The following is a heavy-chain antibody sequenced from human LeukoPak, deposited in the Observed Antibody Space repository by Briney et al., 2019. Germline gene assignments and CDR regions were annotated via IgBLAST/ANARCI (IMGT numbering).Heavy chain of an antibody. D-gene: IGHD3-9*01. Sequence: KTSETLSLTCAVYGGSFSGYYWSWIRQPPGKGLEWIGEINHSGSTNYNPSLKSRVTISVDTSKNQFSLKLSSVTAADTAVYYCARGPNDILTGLGNYYYYYYMDVWGKGTTVTVSS. J-gene: IGHJ6*03. CDR1: GGSFSGYY. CDR3: ARGPNDILTGLGNYYYYYYMDV. V-gene: IGHV4-34*01. CDR2: INHSGST.